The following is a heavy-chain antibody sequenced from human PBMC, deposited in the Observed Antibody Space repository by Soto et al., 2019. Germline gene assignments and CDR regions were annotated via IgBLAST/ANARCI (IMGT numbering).Heavy chain of an antibody. CDR2: ISSSSSYI. Sequence: GGSLRLSCAASGFTFSSYSMNWVRQAPGKGLEWVSSISSSSSYIYYADSVKGRFTSSRDNAKNSLYLQMNSLRAEGTAVYYCARESMSEMDTMEGRYWGQGALVTVSS. J-gene: IGHJ4*02. D-gene: IGHD1-1*01. CDR1: GFTFSSYS. V-gene: IGHV3-21*01. CDR3: ARESMSEMDTMEGRY.